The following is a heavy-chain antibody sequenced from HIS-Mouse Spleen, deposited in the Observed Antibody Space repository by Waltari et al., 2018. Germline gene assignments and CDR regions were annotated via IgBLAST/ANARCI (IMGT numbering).Heavy chain of an antibody. CDR1: GGPISSSY. Sequence: QVQLQESGPGLVKPSEPLSLTCTASGGPISSSYCTWIRQPPGKGLEWIGYYSGSTNYNPSLKSRVTISVDTSKNQFSLKLSSVTAADTAVYYCARASRDLLLPRYFDLWGRGTLVTVSS. V-gene: IGHV4-59*01. CDR2: YYSGST. CDR3: ARASRDLLLPRYFDL. J-gene: IGHJ2*01.